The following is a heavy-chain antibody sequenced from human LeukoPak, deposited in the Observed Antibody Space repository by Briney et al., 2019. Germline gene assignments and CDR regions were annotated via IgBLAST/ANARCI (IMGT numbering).Heavy chain of an antibody. J-gene: IGHJ3*02. CDR2: XXXXGST. CDR3: ARWGYCSSTSCRPLNAFDI. V-gene: IGHV4-34*01. D-gene: IGHD2-2*01. Sequence: SETLSLTCAAYGGSFSGYYWSWIRQPPGKGLEWIGXXXXXGSTNYNPSLKSRVTISVDTSKNQFSLKLSSVTAADTAVYYCARWGYCSSTSCRPLNAFDIWGQGTMVTVSS. CDR1: GGSFSGYY.